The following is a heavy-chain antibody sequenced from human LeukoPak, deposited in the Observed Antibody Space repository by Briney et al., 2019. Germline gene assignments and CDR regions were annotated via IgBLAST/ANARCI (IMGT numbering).Heavy chain of an antibody. J-gene: IGHJ4*02. Sequence: PSETLSLTCTVSGGSISSYYWSWIRQPPGKGLEWIGYIYYSGSTNYNPTLKSRVTISVDTSKNQFSLKLSSVTAADTAVYYCARLVAGTIPHFDYWGQGTLVTVSS. V-gene: IGHV4-59*01. CDR3: ARLVAGTIPHFDY. CDR2: IYYSGST. CDR1: GGSISSYY. D-gene: IGHD6-19*01.